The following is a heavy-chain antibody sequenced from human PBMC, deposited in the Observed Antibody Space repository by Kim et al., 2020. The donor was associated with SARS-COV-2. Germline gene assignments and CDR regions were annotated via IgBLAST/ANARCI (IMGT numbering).Heavy chain of an antibody. D-gene: IGHD5-12*01. CDR2: IYYSGST. CDR3: ARATAEMATI. CDR1: GGSISSYY. Sequence: SETLSLTCTVSGGSISSYYWSWIRQPPGKGLEWIGYIYYSGSTNYNPSLKSRVTISVDTSKNQFSLKLSSVTAADTAVYYCARATAEMATIWGQGTLVTVSS. V-gene: IGHV4-59*01. J-gene: IGHJ4*02.